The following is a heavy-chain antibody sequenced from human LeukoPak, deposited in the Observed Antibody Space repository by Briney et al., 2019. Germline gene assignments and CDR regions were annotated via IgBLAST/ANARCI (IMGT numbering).Heavy chain of an antibody. J-gene: IGHJ6*02. Sequence: GGSLSLSCAASGFTFDDYGISWVRQVPGKGLEWVSGINWNGGSTGYVDSVKGRFTISRDNAKNSLYLQMNSLRAEDTAFYYCAREGYCSSTSCAYGMDLWGQGTTVTVSS. CDR1: GFTFDDYG. V-gene: IGHV3-20*04. CDR2: INWNGGST. CDR3: AREGYCSSTSCAYGMDL. D-gene: IGHD2-2*01.